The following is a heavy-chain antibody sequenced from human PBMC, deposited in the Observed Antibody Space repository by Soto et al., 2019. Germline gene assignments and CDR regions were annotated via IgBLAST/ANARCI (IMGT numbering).Heavy chain of an antibody. CDR3: YKGARGYTACYIDY. D-gene: IGHD2-2*02. CDR2: ISGSGASA. CDR1: EFSFGGYA. Sequence: GGSLRLSCAASEFSFGGYAMSWVRQAPGKGLEWVSSISGSGASAFYADSVRGRFTISRDNTRNTLYLQMNSLRAEDTALYYSYKGARGYTACYIDYWGQGTLVTVSS. V-gene: IGHV3-23*01. J-gene: IGHJ4*02.